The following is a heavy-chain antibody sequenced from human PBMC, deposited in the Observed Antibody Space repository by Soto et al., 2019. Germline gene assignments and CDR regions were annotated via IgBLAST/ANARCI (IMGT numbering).Heavy chain of an antibody. CDR2: IYYSGGT. J-gene: IGHJ4*02. CDR1: SGSISGYY. V-gene: IGHV4-59*01. D-gene: IGHD4-17*01. Sequence: SETLSLTCTVSSGSISGYYWAWIRQPPGMGLEWIGQIYYSGGTKYNPSLESRVTISVDTSKNQFSVKLSSVTAADTAVYYCARAGDYGDSDYWGQGTLVTVSS. CDR3: ARAGDYGDSDY.